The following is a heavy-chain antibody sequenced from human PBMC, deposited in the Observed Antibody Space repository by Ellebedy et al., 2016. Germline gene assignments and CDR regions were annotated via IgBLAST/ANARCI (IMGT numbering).Heavy chain of an antibody. CDR3: ASGWALNV. CDR2: TYYRSKWYN. J-gene: IGHJ3*01. D-gene: IGHD6-19*01. CDR1: GDSVSSNNAA. V-gene: IGHV6-1*01. Sequence: SQTLSLTCXISGDSVSSNNAAWNWIRQSPSRGLEWLGRTYYRSKWYNDYAMSVNSRIALNSDISKNQFSLHLNSVTPEDTAVYYCASGWALNVWGQGTVVTVSS.